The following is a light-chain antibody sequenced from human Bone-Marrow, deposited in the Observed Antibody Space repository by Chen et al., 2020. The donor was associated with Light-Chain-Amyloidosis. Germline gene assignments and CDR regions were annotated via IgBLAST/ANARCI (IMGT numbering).Light chain of an antibody. CDR3: QQYGTSPLT. CDR1: QTISSNY. Sequence: EIVLTPSPRTLSLSPGEGANLSCRASQTISSNYLTWYQQKFGQAPRLLIYGSSSRATGIPDRFTGSGSGTDFTLTINRLEPEDFAMYYCQQYGTSPLTFGGGTKVEIK. CDR2: GSS. J-gene: IGKJ4*01. V-gene: IGKV3-20*01.